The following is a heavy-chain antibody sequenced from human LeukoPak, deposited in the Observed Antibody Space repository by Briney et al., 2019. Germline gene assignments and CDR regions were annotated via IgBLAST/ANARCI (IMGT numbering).Heavy chain of an antibody. D-gene: IGHD3-10*01. CDR3: ARGRRGSPFDY. CDR1: GYTFTSYD. J-gene: IGHJ4*02. V-gene: IGHV1-8*01. Sequence: ASVKVSCKASGYTFTSYDINWVRQATGEGLEWMGWMNPNSGNTGYSQKFQGRVTITKNTYISTAYMELSSLRSEDTAVYYCARGRRGSPFDYWGQGTLVTVSS. CDR2: MNPNSGNT.